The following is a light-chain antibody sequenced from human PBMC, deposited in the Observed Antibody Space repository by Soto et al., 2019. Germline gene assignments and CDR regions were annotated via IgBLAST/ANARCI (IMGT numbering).Light chain of an antibody. V-gene: IGLV2-14*01. J-gene: IGLJ1*01. CDR3: SSFSSSTTFYV. CDR1: SSDVGGYNY. Sequence: QSALTQPASVSGSPGQSITISCTGTSSDVGGYNYVSWYQRHPGKAPKLMIHEVTNRPSGVSNRFSGSKSGNTASLTISGLQAEDEADYYCSSFSSSTTFYVFGTGTKLTVL. CDR2: EVT.